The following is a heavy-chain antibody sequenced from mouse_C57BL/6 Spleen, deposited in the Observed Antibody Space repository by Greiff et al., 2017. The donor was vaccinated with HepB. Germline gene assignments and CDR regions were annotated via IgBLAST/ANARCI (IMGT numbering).Heavy chain of an antibody. D-gene: IGHD1-1*01. V-gene: IGHV1-53*01. Sequence: QVQLQQPGTELVKPGASVKLSCKASGYTFTSYWMHWVKQRPGQGLEWIGNINPSNGGTNYNEKFKSKATLTVDKSSSTAYMQLSSLTSEDSAVYYCARTLYYGSSPYYAMDYWGQGTSVTVSS. CDR1: GYTFTSYW. CDR2: INPSNGGT. J-gene: IGHJ4*01. CDR3: ARTLYYGSSPYYAMDY.